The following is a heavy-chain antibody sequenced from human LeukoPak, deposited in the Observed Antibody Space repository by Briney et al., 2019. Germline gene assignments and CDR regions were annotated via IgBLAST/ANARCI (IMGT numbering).Heavy chain of an antibody. D-gene: IGHD3-10*01. J-gene: IGHJ4*02. CDR2: IYTSGST. CDR3: ARDRALRPDY. Sequence: PSETLSLTCTVSGGSISSYYWSWLRQPAGKGLEWIGRIYTSGSTNYNPSLKSRVTISVDTSKNQFSLKPSSVTAADTAVYYCARDRALRPDYWGQGTLVTVSS. CDR1: GGSISSYY. V-gene: IGHV4-4*07.